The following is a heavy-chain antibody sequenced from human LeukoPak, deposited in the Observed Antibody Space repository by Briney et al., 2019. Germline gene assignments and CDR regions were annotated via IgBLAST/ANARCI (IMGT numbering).Heavy chain of an antibody. Sequence: SETLSLTCAVYGGSFSGYYCSWLRQPPGKGLEWIGEINHSGSTNYNPSLKSRVTISVDTSKNQFSLKLSSVTAADTAVYYCARDGYCSSTSCYNWFDPWGQGTLVTVSS. D-gene: IGHD2-2*01. CDR2: INHSGST. CDR1: GGSFSGYY. CDR3: ARDGYCSSTSCYNWFDP. J-gene: IGHJ5*02. V-gene: IGHV4-34*01.